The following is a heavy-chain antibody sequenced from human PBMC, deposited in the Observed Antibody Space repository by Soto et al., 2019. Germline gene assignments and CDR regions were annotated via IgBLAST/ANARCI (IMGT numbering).Heavy chain of an antibody. CDR1: GGSISSSSYY. D-gene: IGHD3-16*02. CDR3: ARSMITFGGVIVDFDY. V-gene: IGHV4-39*01. J-gene: IGHJ4*02. Sequence: SETLSLTCTVSGGSISSSSYYWGWIRQPPGKGLEWIGSIYYSGSTYYNPSLKSRVTISVDTSKNQFSLKLSSVTAADTAVYYCARSMITFGGVIVDFDYWGQGTLVTVSS. CDR2: IYYSGST.